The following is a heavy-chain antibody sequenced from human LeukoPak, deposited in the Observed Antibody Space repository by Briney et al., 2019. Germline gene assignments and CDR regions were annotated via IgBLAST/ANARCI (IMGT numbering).Heavy chain of an antibody. CDR3: AKGYSGYDFTDY. CDR2: ISWNSGGI. V-gene: IGHV3-9*01. D-gene: IGHD5-12*01. J-gene: IGHJ4*02. Sequence: GGSLRLSCAASGFTFSSYGMSWVRQAPGKGLEWVSGISWNSGGIDYADSVKGRFTISRDNAENSPYLQMNSLRAEDTALYYCAKGYSGYDFTDYWGQGTLVTVSS. CDR1: GFTFSSYG.